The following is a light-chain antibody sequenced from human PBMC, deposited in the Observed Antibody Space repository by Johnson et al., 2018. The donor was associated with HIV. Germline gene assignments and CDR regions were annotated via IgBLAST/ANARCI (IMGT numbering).Light chain of an antibody. CDR1: SSNIGNNY. V-gene: IGLV1-51*01. CDR3: GTWDSSLSVSV. J-gene: IGLJ1*01. Sequence: QSVLTQPPSVSAAPGQKVTISCSGSSSNIGNNYVSWYQQLPGTAPKLLIYDNNKRPSEIPDRFSGSKSGTSATLGITGLQSGDAADCYCGTWDSSLSVSVFGTGTKGTVL. CDR2: DNN.